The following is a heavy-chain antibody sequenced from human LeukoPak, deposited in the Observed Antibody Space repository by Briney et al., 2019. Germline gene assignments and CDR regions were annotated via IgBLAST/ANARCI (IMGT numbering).Heavy chain of an antibody. CDR2: IKQDGSVE. V-gene: IGHV3-7*05. CDR1: GFTFSSYW. D-gene: IGHD6-6*01. CDR3: ARIGYSSSSFDF. Sequence: GGSLRLSCAASGFTFSSYWMSWVRQAPGKWLEWVTNIKQDGSVEYYVVSVKGRFTISRDNAKESLYLQMNSLRAEDTAVYYCARIGYSSSSFDFWGQGTLVTVSS. J-gene: IGHJ4*02.